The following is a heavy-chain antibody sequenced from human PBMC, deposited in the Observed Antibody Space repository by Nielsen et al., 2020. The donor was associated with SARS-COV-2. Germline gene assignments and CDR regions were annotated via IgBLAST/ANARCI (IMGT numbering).Heavy chain of an antibody. J-gene: IGHJ6*02. Sequence: GGSLRLSCAASGFTFSSYGMHWVRQAPGKGLEWVAVIWYDGSNKYYTDSVKGRFTISRENSKNTLYLQMNSLRAEDTAVYYCAREGQYGSGSGCMDVWGQGTTVTVSS. V-gene: IGHV3-33*01. D-gene: IGHD3-10*01. CDR2: IWYDGSNK. CDR3: AREGQYGSGSGCMDV. CDR1: GFTFSSYG.